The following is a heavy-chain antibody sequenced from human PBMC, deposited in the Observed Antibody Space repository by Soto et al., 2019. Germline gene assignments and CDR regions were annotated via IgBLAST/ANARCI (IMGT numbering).Heavy chain of an antibody. CDR3: ATDGQYRQQAKITEYFCMDV. Sequence: VQVVQSEAEAKKPGASLKLSCEVSGVTFSNAAFSWVRQAPGQGLEWMGGIIPIFGVAKYSQKFQGRVEINAEELTDILYIEVTSLTIDDTAVYFCATDGQYRQQAKITEYFCMDVWGQGTTVTVS. J-gene: IGHJ6*02. CDR2: IIPIFGVA. V-gene: IGHV1-69*01. CDR1: GVTFSNAA. D-gene: IGHD3-9*01.